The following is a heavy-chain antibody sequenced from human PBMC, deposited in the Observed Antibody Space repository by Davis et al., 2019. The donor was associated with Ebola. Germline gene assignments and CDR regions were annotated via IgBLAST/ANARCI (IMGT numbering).Heavy chain of an antibody. CDR1: GFTLKKYG. V-gene: IGHV3-23*01. Sequence: GESPKLSCATSGFTLKKYGMSWVRQAPGKGLEWVAAVSRKGDSYYADSVNGRFTVFRDISKDTLFLQMDSLRDDDTTLYYCAKEMEVTKPYDNWGRGTLVTVSS. D-gene: IGHD2-21*02. CDR2: VSRKGDS. J-gene: IGHJ4*02. CDR3: AKEMEVTKPYDN.